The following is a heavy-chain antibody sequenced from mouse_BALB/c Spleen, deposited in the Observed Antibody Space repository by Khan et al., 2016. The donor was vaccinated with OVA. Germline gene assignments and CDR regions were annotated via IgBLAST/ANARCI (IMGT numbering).Heavy chain of an antibody. J-gene: IGHJ3*01. D-gene: IGHD1-1*01. Sequence: QIQLVQPGPELKKPGETVKISCKASGYTFTNYGMSWVKQAPGKGLKWMGWINTNTGEPTYTEEFKGRFAFSLETSASTAYLQINNLKNEDTATHFCARGNYGSSPLAYWGQGTLVTVSA. V-gene: IGHV9-3*02. CDR2: INTNTGEP. CDR3: ARGNYGSSPLAY. CDR1: GYTFTNYG.